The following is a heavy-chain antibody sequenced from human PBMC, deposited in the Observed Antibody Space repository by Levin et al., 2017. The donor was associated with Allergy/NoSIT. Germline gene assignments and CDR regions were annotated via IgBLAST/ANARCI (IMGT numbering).Heavy chain of an antibody. J-gene: IGHJ4*02. D-gene: IGHD5-18*01. V-gene: IGHV3-48*04. CDR2: ISSSGINI. CDR3: ARSGHSYGFVPSFDY. CDR1: GFSFNIYT. Sequence: GESLKISCAASGFSFNIYTMNWVRQAPGRGLEWVSHISSSGINIYYADSLKGRFTISRDNAKNSLYLQISSLRAEDTAVYYCARSGHSYGFVPSFDYWGQGILVTVSS.